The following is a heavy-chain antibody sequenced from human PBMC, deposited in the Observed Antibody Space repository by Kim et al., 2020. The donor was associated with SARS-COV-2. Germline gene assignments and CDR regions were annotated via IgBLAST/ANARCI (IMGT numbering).Heavy chain of an antibody. CDR1: GDTFSSYA. V-gene: IGHV1-69*13. Sequence: SVKVSCKASGDTFSSYAISWVRQAPGQGLEWMGGINPNFGTTNYAQKFQGRVTITADESTSTAYMELSSLRSEDTAVYYCARVRLWSGYSPYSYYYYMDVWGEGNPVSVSS. CDR3: ARVRLWSGYSPYSYYYYMDV. CDR2: INPNFGTT. J-gene: IGHJ6*03. D-gene: IGHD3-3*01.